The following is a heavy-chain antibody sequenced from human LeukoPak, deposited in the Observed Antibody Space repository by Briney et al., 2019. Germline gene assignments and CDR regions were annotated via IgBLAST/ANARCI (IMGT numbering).Heavy chain of an antibody. CDR3: AREGTHSSGYYANWFDP. CDR2: TSSNGGST. J-gene: IGHJ5*02. V-gene: IGHV3-64*01. D-gene: IGHD3-22*01. CDR1: GFTFTSYA. Sequence: GGPLRLPCPASGFTFTSYAMHWVRQPPGKGLEYFAATSSNGGSTYYANSVKGRFTISRDNSKNTLYLQMGSLRAEDMAVYYCAREGTHSSGYYANWFDPWGQGTLVTVSS.